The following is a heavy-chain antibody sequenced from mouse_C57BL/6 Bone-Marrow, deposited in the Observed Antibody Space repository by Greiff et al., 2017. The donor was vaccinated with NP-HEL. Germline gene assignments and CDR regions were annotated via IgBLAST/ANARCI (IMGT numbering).Heavy chain of an antibody. D-gene: IGHD1-1*01. CDR1: GYTFTSYW. Sequence: VKLQQPGAELVMPGASVKLSCKASGYTFTSYWMHWVKQRPGQGLEWIGEIDPSDSYTNYNQKFKGKSTLTVDKSSSTAYMQLSSLTSEDSAVYYCAREDYGSNWYFDVWGTGTTVTVSS. CDR2: IDPSDSYT. V-gene: IGHV1-69*01. CDR3: AREDYGSNWYFDV. J-gene: IGHJ1*03.